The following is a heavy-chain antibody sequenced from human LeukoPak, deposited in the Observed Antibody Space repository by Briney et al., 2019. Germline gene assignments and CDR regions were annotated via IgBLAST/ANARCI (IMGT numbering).Heavy chain of an antibody. J-gene: IGHJ4*02. CDR3: AKGDYGDYFYYFDY. CDR1: GFTFSSYA. D-gene: IGHD4-17*01. Sequence: GGSLRLSCADSGFTFSSYAMSWVRQAPGKGLDWVSGINGSGGSTYYADSVKGRFTISRDNSKNTLYLQMNSLRAEDTAVYYCAKGDYGDYFYYFDYWGQGTLVTVSS. CDR2: INGSGGST. V-gene: IGHV3-23*01.